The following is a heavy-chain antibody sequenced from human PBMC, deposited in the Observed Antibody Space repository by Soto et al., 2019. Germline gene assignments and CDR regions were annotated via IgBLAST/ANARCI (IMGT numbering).Heavy chain of an antibody. J-gene: IGHJ4*02. CDR3: AKDRTSVSPGPDS. V-gene: IGHV3-9*01. CDR1: GFTFDDYA. CDR2: ISGNSTSI. Sequence: PGGSLRLSCAASGFTFDDYAMHWVRQAPGKGLEWVSVISGNSTSIHYADSVKGRFTISRDNSKNTLYLQMTSLRAEDTAVYYCAKDRTSVSPGPDSWGQGTLVTVSS. D-gene: IGHD1-26*01.